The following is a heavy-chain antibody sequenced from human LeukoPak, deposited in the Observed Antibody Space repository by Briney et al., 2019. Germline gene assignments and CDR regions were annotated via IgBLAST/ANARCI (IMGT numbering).Heavy chain of an antibody. CDR2: IYYSGTT. D-gene: IGHD6-19*01. V-gene: IGHV4-39*07. CDR1: GGSISSSSFY. J-gene: IGHJ4*02. Sequence: PSETLSLTCIVSGGSISSSSFYWGWIRQPPGKGLEWIGNIYYSGTTSYNPSLKSRVTISLDTSRNQSSLNLSSVTAADTAVYYCVRSGGGTGSYWGQGTLVTVSS. CDR3: VRSGGGTGSY.